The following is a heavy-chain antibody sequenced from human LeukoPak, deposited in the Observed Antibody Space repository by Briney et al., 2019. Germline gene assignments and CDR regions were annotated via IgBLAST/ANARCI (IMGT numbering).Heavy chain of an antibody. CDR2: ISLTGLT. CDR3: SRENGAFSPFGY. CDR1: GGSISNTNW. Sequence: SEPLSLTCGVSGGSISNTNWWSWVRQPPGQGLEWIGEISLTGLTHYNPSLESRVTVSPDKSKNQLSLNLTSVTAADTAVYYCSRENGAFSPFGYWGQGTLVTVLS. D-gene: IGHD2-8*01. J-gene: IGHJ4*02. V-gene: IGHV4-4*02.